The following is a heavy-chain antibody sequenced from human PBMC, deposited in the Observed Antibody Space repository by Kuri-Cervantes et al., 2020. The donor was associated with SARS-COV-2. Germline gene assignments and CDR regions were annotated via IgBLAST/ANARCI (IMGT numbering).Heavy chain of an antibody. Sequence: GESLKISCTASGFTFNTYNMKWVRQAPGKGLEWVSGIGPSNTYIYYADSVKGRFIISRDNAKNSLYLQMNSLRVEDTAVYYCARDYGYFGYWGQGTLVTVSS. CDR3: ARDYGYFGY. J-gene: IGHJ4*02. D-gene: IGHD3-10*01. V-gene: IGHV3-21*06. CDR2: IGPSNTYI. CDR1: GFTFNTYN.